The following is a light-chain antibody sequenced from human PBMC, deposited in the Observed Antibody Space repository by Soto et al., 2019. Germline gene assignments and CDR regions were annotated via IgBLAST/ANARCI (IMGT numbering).Light chain of an antibody. Sequence: EIVLTQSPATLSLSPGERATLSCRASQSVGSYLGWYQQKPGQAPRLLIYDASNRATGIPARFSGSGFGTDFTLTISSLQSEDFAVYYCQQYNNWPLTFGQGTRLEIK. CDR3: QQYNNWPLT. CDR2: DAS. CDR1: QSVGSY. J-gene: IGKJ5*01. V-gene: IGKV3-11*01.